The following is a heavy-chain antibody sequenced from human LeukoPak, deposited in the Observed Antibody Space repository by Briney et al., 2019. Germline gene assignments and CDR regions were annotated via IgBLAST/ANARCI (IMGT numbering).Heavy chain of an antibody. CDR3: ARDLLTVAGFDY. V-gene: IGHV1-2*02. CDR1: GYTFTAYY. Sequence: ASVKVSCKASGYTFTAYYMHWVRQAPGQGLDWMGWINPQSGDTKFAQKFRGRVTMTRDTSISTAYMELTSLRSDDTAVYYCARDLLTVAGFDYWGQGTLVTVSS. CDR2: INPQSGDT. D-gene: IGHD6-19*01. J-gene: IGHJ4*02.